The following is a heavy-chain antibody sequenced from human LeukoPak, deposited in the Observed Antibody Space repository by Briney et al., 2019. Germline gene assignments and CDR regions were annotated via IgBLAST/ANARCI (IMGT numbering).Heavy chain of an antibody. J-gene: IGHJ4*02. Sequence: GGSLRLSCAASGFTFSDYYMFWIRQAPGKGLEWVSYISFTSNHINYAASVKGRFTISRDFSKNTVFLHMNSLRAEDTAMYYCARGDDSGYYDYFDYWGQGALVTVSS. V-gene: IGHV3-11*05. CDR3: ARGDDSGYYDYFDY. CDR2: ISFTSNHI. CDR1: GFTFSDYY. D-gene: IGHD3-22*01.